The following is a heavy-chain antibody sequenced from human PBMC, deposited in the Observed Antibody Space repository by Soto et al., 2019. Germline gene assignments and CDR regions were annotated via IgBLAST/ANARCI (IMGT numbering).Heavy chain of an antibody. D-gene: IGHD2-15*01. CDR2: MSRSSRYI. CDR1: GFTFNSYS. V-gene: IGHV3-21*01. CDR3: ARDGGVAATLANYFDY. Sequence: LRLSCAASGFTFNSYSMNWVRQAPGKGLEWVSSMSRSSRYIYYADSVKGRFTISRDNAKNSVYLQMNSLRAEDTAVFYCARDGGVAATLANYFDYWGQGTLVTVSS. J-gene: IGHJ4*02.